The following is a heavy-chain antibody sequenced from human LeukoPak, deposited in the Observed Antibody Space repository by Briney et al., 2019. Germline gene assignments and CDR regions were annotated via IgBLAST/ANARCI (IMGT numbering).Heavy chain of an antibody. CDR3: AKDTMEQWLVDY. V-gene: IGHV3-23*01. D-gene: IGHD6-19*01. CDR2: ISGSGGST. Sequence: GGSLRLSCAASGFTFSSYAMRWVRQAPGKGLEWVSAISGSGGSTYYADSVKGRFTISRENYKNTLYLQMNSLRAEDTAVYFCAKDTMEQWLVDYWGQGTLVTVSS. CDR1: GFTFSSYA. J-gene: IGHJ4*02.